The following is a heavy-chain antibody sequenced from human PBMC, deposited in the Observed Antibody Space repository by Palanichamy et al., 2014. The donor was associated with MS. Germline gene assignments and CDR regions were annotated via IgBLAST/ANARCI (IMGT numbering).Heavy chain of an antibody. CDR1: GDSITSYY. Sequence: QVLLQESGPGLVKPSETLSLTCTVSGDSITSYYWSWIRQPAGKGLEWIGRISTSGSANYNPSLKSRVTMSADASKSQFSLQLSSVTAADTAAYYCARDDSIVGGRNWFDPWDQGTLVTVSS. CDR2: ISTSGSA. D-gene: IGHD2-21*01. J-gene: IGHJ5*02. CDR3: ARDDSIVGGRNWFDP. V-gene: IGHV4-4*07.